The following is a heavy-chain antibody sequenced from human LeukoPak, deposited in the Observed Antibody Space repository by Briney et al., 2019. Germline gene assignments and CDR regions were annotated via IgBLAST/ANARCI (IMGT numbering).Heavy chain of an antibody. CDR1: GDSISNYY. Sequence: SETLSLTCTVSGDSISNYYWSWIRQPPGKGLEWIGYIYYSGSTNYNPSLKSRVTISVDTSKNQFSLKLSSVTAADTAVYYCARHPYSSSWYGPHFDYWGQGTLVTVSS. J-gene: IGHJ4*02. CDR3: ARHPYSSSWYGPHFDY. CDR2: IYYSGST. V-gene: IGHV4-59*08. D-gene: IGHD6-13*01.